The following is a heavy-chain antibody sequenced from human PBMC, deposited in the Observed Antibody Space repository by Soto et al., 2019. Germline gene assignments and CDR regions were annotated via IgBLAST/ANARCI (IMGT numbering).Heavy chain of an antibody. CDR2: INPNSGGT. V-gene: IGHV1-2*04. Sequence: ASVKVSCKASGYTFTGYYMHWVRQAPGQGLEWMGWINPNSGGTNYAQKFQGWVTMTRDTSISTAYMELSRLRSDDTAVYYCARIGRDDILTGYYGGLDYWGEGTLVTVSS. D-gene: IGHD3-9*01. CDR3: ARIGRDDILTGYYGGLDY. CDR1: GYTFTGYY. J-gene: IGHJ4*02.